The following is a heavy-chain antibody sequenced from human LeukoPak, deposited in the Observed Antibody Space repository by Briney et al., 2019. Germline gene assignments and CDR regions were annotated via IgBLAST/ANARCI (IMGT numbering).Heavy chain of an antibody. D-gene: IGHD3-3*01. V-gene: IGHV1-58*02. CDR3: AAEITIFGVGYNGFDP. CDR1: GFTFTSSA. CDR2: IVVGSGNT. J-gene: IGHJ5*02. Sequence: TSVKVSCKASGFTFTSSAMQWVRQARGQRLEWIGWIVVGSGNTNYAQKFQERVTITRDVSTSTAYMKLSSLRSEDTAVYYCAAEITIFGVGYNGFDPWGQGTLVTVSS.